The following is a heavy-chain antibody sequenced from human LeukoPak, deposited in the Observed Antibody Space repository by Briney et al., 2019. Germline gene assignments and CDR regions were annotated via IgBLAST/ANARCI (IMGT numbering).Heavy chain of an antibody. CDR3: ARSYYDSSGLDY. V-gene: IGHV1-69*06. CDR2: IIPIFGTA. J-gene: IGHJ4*02. Sequence: WASVKVSCKASGGTFSSYAISWVRQAPGQGLEWRGGIIPIFGTANYAQKFQGRVTITADKSTSTAYMELSSLRSEDTAVYYCARSYYDSSGLDYWGQGTLVTVSS. D-gene: IGHD3-22*01. CDR1: GGTFSSYA.